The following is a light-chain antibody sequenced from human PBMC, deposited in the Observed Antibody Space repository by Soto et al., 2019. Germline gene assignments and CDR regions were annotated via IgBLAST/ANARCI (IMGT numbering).Light chain of an antibody. V-gene: IGKV3-15*01. Sequence: EIVMTQSPSTLSVSPGERATLSCRASQSVRSNFAWYQQKPGQAPRLLIYGASTRGTGIPARFSGSGSGTEFTLTISSLQSEDFAVYYCQQYNNWPFTFGPGTKVDIK. J-gene: IGKJ3*01. CDR3: QQYNNWPFT. CDR1: QSVRSN. CDR2: GAS.